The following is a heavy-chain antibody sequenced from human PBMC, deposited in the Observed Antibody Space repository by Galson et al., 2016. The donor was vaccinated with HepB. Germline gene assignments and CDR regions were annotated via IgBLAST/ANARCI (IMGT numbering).Heavy chain of an antibody. CDR3: GNPAEYSGRDNGFQY. CDR2: ISHDGGSE. Sequence: SLRLSCAGSGFTFSTYAMSWVRQAPGKGLEWVSGISHDGGSEFYGDSVKGRFTIYRDNSKNTVYLELNSLTAEDTAIYYGGNPAEYSGRDNGFQYWGRGTLVTVSP. CDR1: GFTFSTYA. J-gene: IGHJ4*02. V-gene: IGHV3-23*01. D-gene: IGHD5-12*01.